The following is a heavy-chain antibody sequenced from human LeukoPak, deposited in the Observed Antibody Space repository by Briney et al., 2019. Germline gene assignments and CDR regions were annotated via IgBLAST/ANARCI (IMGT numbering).Heavy chain of an antibody. J-gene: IGHJ4*02. D-gene: IGHD3-3*01. CDR3: ARTMYYDFWSGTLPFDY. Sequence: ASVKVSCKASGGTFSSYAISWVRQAPGQGLEWMGGIIPIFGTANYAQKFQGRVTTTADESTSTAYMELSSLRSEDTAVYYCARTMYYDFWSGTLPFDYWGQGTLITVSS. V-gene: IGHV1-69*13. CDR1: GGTFSSYA. CDR2: IIPIFGTA.